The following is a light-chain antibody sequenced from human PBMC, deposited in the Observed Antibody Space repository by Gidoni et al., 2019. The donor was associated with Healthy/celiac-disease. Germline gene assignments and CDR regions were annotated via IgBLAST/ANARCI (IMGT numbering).Light chain of an antibody. J-gene: IGKJ4*01. CDR2: DAS. CDR1: QDISNY. V-gene: IGKV1-33*01. Sequence: SSLSASVGDRVTITCQASQDISNYLNWYQQKPGKAPKLLIYDASNLETGVPSRFSGSGSGTDFTFTISSLQPEDIATYYCQQYDFFGGGTKVEIK. CDR3: QQYDF.